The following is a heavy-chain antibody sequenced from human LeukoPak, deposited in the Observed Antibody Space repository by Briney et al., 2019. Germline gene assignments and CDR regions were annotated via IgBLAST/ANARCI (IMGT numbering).Heavy chain of an antibody. D-gene: IGHD6-13*01. Sequence: AGSLRLSCAASGFTVSSNYMSWVRQAPGKGLEWVSVIYSGGSTYYADTVKGRFTISRDNSKNTLYLQMNSLRAEDTAVYYCARPRVYNYGMDVWGQGTTVTVSS. V-gene: IGHV3-53*01. CDR1: GFTVSSNY. CDR2: IYSGGST. CDR3: ARPRVYNYGMDV. J-gene: IGHJ6*02.